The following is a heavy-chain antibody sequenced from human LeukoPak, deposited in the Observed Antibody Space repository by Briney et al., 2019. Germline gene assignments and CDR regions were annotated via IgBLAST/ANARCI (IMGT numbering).Heavy chain of an antibody. CDR3: AREPTMVRGVIIISRALDY. J-gene: IGHJ4*02. CDR1: GYTFTCYY. D-gene: IGHD3-10*01. CDR2: INPNSGGT. Sequence: GASVKVSCKASGYTFTCYYMHWLRQAPGQGLEWMGWINPNSGGTNYAQKFEGRVTMTRDTSISTAYMELSRLRSDDTAVYYCAREPTMVRGVIIISRALDYWGQGTLVTVSS. V-gene: IGHV1-2*02.